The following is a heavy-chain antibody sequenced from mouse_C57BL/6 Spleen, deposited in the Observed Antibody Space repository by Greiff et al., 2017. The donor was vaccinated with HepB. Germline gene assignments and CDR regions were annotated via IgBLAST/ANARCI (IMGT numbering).Heavy chain of an antibody. J-gene: IGHJ2*01. D-gene: IGHD1-1*01. CDR2: IYPGDGDT. CDR3: ARSITTPVAGDY. CDR1: GYAFSSSW. V-gene: IGHV1-82*01. Sequence: QVQLKESGPELVKPGASVKISCKASGYAFSSSWMNWVKQRPGKGLEWIGRIYPGDGDTNYNGKFKGKATLTADKSSSTAYMQLSSLTSEDSAVYFCARSITTPVAGDYWGQGTTLTVSS.